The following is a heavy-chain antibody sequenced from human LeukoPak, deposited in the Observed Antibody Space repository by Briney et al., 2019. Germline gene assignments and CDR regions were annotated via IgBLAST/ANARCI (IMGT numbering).Heavy chain of an antibody. Sequence: GSLRLSCAASGFTFSSYSMNWVRQAPGKGLEWVSYISSSSSTIYYADSVKGRFTISRDNAKNSLYLQMNSLRAEDTAVYYCARVKDYRTPDYWGQGTLVTVSS. CDR3: ARVKDYRTPDY. J-gene: IGHJ4*02. V-gene: IGHV3-48*01. D-gene: IGHD1-14*01. CDR1: GFTFSSYS. CDR2: ISSSSSTI.